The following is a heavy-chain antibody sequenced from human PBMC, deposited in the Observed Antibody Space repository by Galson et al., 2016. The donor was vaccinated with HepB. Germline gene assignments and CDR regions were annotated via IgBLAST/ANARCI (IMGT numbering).Heavy chain of an antibody. CDR3: ARTGYCGGTTCRDS. Sequence: LSLTCTVSGASIDSSTDYWGWVRHPPGKGLEWVGSIFSTGSSYYNPSLGSRVSLSLDTSKNRISLTLTSVTAGDTAVYYCARTGYCGGTTCRDSWGRGTLVTVSS. D-gene: IGHD5-12*01. J-gene: IGHJ4*02. CDR1: GASIDSSTDY. V-gene: IGHV4-39*01. CDR2: IFSTGSS.